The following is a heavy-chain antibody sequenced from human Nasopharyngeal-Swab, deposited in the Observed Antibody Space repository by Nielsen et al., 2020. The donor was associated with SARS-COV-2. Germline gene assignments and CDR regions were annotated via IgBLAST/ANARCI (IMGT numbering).Heavy chain of an antibody. D-gene: IGHD3-10*01. CDR3: AKVGGGFTMVRGVPYYFDY. CDR1: GFTFSSYG. J-gene: IGHJ4*02. CDR2: ISYDGSNK. Sequence: GESLKISCAASGFTFSSYGMHWVRQAPGKGLEWVAVISYDGSNKYYADSVKGQFTISRDNSKNTLYLQMNSLRAEDTAVYYCAKVGGGFTMVRGVPYYFDYWGQGTLVTVSS. V-gene: IGHV3-30*18.